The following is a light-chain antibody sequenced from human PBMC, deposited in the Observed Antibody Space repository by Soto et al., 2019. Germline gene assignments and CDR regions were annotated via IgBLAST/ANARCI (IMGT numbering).Light chain of an antibody. V-gene: IGKV1-9*01. J-gene: IGKJ4*01. Sequence: IQVTQSPSSLSASVGDRVTITCRASQGISQYVAWYQQKPGSAPKLLIYTASILQNGVPSRFSGTGSATEFTLTISSLQPEDFATYYCQQVNSYPLTFGGGTKVDIK. CDR3: QQVNSYPLT. CDR2: TAS. CDR1: QGISQY.